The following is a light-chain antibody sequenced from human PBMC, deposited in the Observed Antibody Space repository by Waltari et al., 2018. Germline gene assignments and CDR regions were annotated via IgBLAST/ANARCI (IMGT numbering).Light chain of an antibody. Sequence: DIQMTQSPSTLSASVGDRVTITCRASQSVSEWLAWYQQRPGKAPKRLMYKASTLQTGVPARFSGSGSGTEFTLTISSLQPDDFATYFCQQYESYPWTFGQGTKVEI. J-gene: IGKJ1*01. CDR2: KAS. CDR1: QSVSEW. CDR3: QQYESYPWT. V-gene: IGKV1-5*03.